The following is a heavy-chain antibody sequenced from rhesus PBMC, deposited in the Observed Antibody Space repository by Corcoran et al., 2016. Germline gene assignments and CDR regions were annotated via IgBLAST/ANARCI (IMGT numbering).Heavy chain of an antibody. D-gene: IGHD1-44*02. J-gene: IGHJ4*01. Sequence: QVQLQESGPGLVKPSETLSLTCAVSGYPISSGYYWACIRQPPGKGLEWIGHIRSSGSNALNPSLKGRVTLSVETAKNQFSLKLSSVTAADTAVYYCARRQGGSYNLFFDYWGQGVLVTVSS. CDR2: IRSSGSN. CDR3: ARRQGGSYNLFFDY. CDR1: GYPISSGYY. V-gene: IGHV4S14*01.